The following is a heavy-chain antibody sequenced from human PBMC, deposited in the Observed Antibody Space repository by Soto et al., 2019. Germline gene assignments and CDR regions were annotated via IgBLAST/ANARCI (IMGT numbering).Heavy chain of an antibody. J-gene: IGHJ4*02. Sequence: PSETLSLICTVSGGSISSGGYYWSWIRQHPGKGLEWIGYIYYSGSTYYNPSLKSRVTISVDTSKNQFSLKLSSVTAADTAVYYCARDYDSVSYFDYWGQGTLVTVSS. CDR1: GGSISSGGYY. V-gene: IGHV4-31*03. CDR2: IYYSGST. D-gene: IGHD3-16*01. CDR3: ARDYDSVSYFDY.